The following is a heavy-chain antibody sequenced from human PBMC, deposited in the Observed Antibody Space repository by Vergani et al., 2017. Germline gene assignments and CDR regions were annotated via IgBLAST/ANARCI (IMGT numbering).Heavy chain of an antibody. CDR3: ATIGYRRWGYYFDY. CDR1: GDSISSNNC. D-gene: IGHD2-2*02. CDR2: ICHTEDT. J-gene: IGHJ4*02. V-gene: IGHV4-4*03. Sequence: QVQLQESGPGLVKPPGTLSLTCAVSGDSISSNNCWTWVRQPPGKGLEWIGEICHTEDTKYSPSLKSRVTVSVDESRNLFSLRLNSVTAADTAVYYCATIGYRRWGYYFDYWRQGILLTVSS.